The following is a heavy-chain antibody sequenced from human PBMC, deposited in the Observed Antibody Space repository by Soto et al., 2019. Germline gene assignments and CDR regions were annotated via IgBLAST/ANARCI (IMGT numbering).Heavy chain of an antibody. CDR3: ARDWVLEMATTPSFDY. Sequence: GGSLRLSCAAFGFAFSTYAMTWVRQAPGKGLEWVSVLSGSGDYTYYADSVKGRFTISRDNSKNTLYLQMNSLRAEDTAVYYCARDWVLEMATTPSFDYWGQGTLVTVSS. CDR2: LSGSGDYT. CDR1: GFAFSTYA. V-gene: IGHV3-23*01. J-gene: IGHJ4*02. D-gene: IGHD5-12*01.